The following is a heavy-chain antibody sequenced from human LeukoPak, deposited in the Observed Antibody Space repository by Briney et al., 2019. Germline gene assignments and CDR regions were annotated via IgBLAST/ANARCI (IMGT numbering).Heavy chain of an antibody. D-gene: IGHD3-22*01. V-gene: IGHV3-21*01. CDR1: GYTFTSYG. CDR2: ITSCGGYI. J-gene: IGHJ3*02. Sequence: PGGSLRLSCAASGYTFTSYGMNWVRQAPGKGLEWVSSITSCGGYINYAHTLKGRVTISTDKSTNTLYLQMNSLRAEDTAVYYCARSKSSGYYNGVYVFDSWGQGTMV. CDR3: ARSKSSGYYNGVYVFDS.